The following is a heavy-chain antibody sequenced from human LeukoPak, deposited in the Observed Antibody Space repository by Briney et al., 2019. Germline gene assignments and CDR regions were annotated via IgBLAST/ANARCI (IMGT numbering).Heavy chain of an antibody. V-gene: IGHV1-18*01. D-gene: IGHD6-19*01. CDR2: ISAYNGNT. CDR3: ARGVAVAGGGRGYYMDV. Sequence: ASVKVSCKASGYTFTSYGISWVRQAPGQGLEWMGWISAYNGNTNYAQKLQGRVTMTTDTSTSTAYMELRSLRSDDTAVYYCARGVAVAGGGRGYYMDVRGKGTTVTVSS. J-gene: IGHJ6*03. CDR1: GYTFTSYG.